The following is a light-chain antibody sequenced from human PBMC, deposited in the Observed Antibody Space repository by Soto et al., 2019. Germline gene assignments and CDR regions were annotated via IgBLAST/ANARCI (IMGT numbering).Light chain of an antibody. Sequence: QAVVTQPASVSGSPGQSITISCTGTSSDVGGYNYVSWYQQHPGEAPKLMIYEVSNQPSGVSNRFSGSKSGNTASLTISGLQAEDEADYYCSSYTSSDTYVFGTGTKVTVL. J-gene: IGLJ1*01. CDR3: SSYTSSDTYV. V-gene: IGLV2-14*01. CDR1: SSDVGGYNY. CDR2: EVS.